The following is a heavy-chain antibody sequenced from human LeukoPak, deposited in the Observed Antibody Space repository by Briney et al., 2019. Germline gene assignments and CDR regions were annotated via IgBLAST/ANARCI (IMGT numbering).Heavy chain of an antibody. D-gene: IGHD1-26*01. J-gene: IGHJ4*02. V-gene: IGHV3-21*01. CDR3: AKNMYSGSSGAFDY. Sequence: GGSLRLSCAASRFTFSSYVMKWVRQVPGKGLEWVSSISTSSSYIYYADSVKGRFTISRDNAKNSLYLQMNSLRAEDTAVYYCAKNMYSGSSGAFDYWGQGTLVTVSS. CDR1: RFTFSSYV. CDR2: ISTSSSYI.